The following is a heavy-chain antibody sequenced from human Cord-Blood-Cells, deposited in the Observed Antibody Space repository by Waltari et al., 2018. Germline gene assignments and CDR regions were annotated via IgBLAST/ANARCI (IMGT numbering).Heavy chain of an antibody. CDR3: ARGSSIAARFDI. J-gene: IGHJ3*02. Sequence: QVQLVQSGAEVKKPGASVKVSCKASGYTFTGYYMHWVRQAPGQGLEWMGWINPNSGGTTYAQKFQGRVTMTRDTSINTAYMELSRLRSDDTAVYYCARGSSIAARFDIWGQGTMVTVSS. CDR2: INPNSGGT. D-gene: IGHD6-6*01. CDR1: GYTFTGYY. V-gene: IGHV1-2*02.